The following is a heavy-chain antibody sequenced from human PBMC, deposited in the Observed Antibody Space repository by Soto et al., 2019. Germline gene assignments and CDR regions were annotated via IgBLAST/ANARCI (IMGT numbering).Heavy chain of an antibody. CDR1: GFSLSTSGVG. CDR3: AHCLPYSNNWNTGCLDP. J-gene: IGHJ5*02. CDR2: IYWDDDK. D-gene: IGHD1-1*01. V-gene: IGHV2-5*02. Sequence: SGPTLVNPTQTLTLTCTFSGFSLSTSGVGVGWIRQPPGKALEWLVFIYWDDDKRYSPSLKSRLTITKDTSKNQVVLTMTNMDPVDTGTYYCAHCLPYSNNWNTGCLDPWGQGTPVTVSS.